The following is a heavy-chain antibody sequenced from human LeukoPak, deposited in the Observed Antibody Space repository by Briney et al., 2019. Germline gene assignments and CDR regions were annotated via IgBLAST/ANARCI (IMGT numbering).Heavy chain of an antibody. Sequence: GGSLRLSCAASGFTFSSYGMIWVRQAPGKGLEWVSGISGSGDNTYYADSVKGRFTISRDNSKNTLYLQMYSLRVEDTAVYYCAKGLGGFDKWGQGTMVIVSS. CDR1: GFTFSSYG. V-gene: IGHV3-23*01. J-gene: IGHJ3*02. CDR2: ISGSGDNT. D-gene: IGHD2-15*01. CDR3: AKGLGGFDK.